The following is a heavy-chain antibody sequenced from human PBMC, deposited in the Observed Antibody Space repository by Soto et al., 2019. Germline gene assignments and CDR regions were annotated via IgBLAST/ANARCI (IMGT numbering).Heavy chain of an antibody. CDR2: IDGSGYGT. CDR1: GFTFSSYA. J-gene: IGHJ5*02. D-gene: IGHD3-10*01. CDR3: TIVRGSLLDP. V-gene: IGHV3-23*01. Sequence: EVQLLESGGGLVQPGGSLRLSCAASGFTFSSYAMAWVRQDPGKGLEWVSTIDGSGYGTYYADSVRGRFSISRDNSKNMVYLQMHSRRAKDTAIYHATIVRGSLLDPWGQSHLVTVSS.